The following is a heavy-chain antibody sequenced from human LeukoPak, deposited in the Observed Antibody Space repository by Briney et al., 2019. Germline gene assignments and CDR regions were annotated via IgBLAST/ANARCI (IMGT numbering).Heavy chain of an antibody. J-gene: IGHJ4*02. CDR3: ATMTVASAFDY. V-gene: IGHV3-48*03. Sequence: SGGSLRLSCAVSGFTSEFTFSDYEMYWVHQAPGKGLEWVSYISSSGSTKYYADSVKGRFTISRDNAKNSLFLQMNSLRAEDTAVYYCATMTVASAFDYWGQGSLVTVSS. CDR1: GFTSEFTFSDYE. D-gene: IGHD6-19*01. CDR2: ISSSGSTK.